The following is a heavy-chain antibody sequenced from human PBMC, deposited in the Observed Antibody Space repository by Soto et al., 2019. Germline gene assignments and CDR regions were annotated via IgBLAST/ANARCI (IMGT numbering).Heavy chain of an antibody. Sequence: EVQLWETGGGLAQPGGSLRLSCAASVFTFGGYAMSWVLQAPGRRLERVSGISNSGDSTYYADSVKGSFTIFRDNSRNRVHLQKISLRVEDTDVYDCVNDSCIWYDHPPANRGQRSLVTVSS. CDR1: VFTFGGYA. CDR2: ISNSGDST. J-gene: IGHJ4*02. V-gene: IGHV3-23*01. CDR3: VNDSCIWYDHPPAN. D-gene: IGHD6-13*01.